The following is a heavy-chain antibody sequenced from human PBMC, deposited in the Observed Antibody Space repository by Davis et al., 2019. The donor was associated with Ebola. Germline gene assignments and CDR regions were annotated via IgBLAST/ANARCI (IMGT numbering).Heavy chain of an antibody. CDR2: INPSGGST. D-gene: IGHD4-11*01. CDR3: ARLFYSNYYYYYMDV. Sequence: ASVKVSCKASGYTFTSYYMHWVRQAPGQGLEWMGIINPSGGSTSYAQKFQGRVTMTRDTSTSTVYMELSSLRSEDTAVYYCARLFYSNYYYYYMDVWGKGTTVTVSS. J-gene: IGHJ6*03. V-gene: IGHV1-46*01. CDR1: GYTFTSYY.